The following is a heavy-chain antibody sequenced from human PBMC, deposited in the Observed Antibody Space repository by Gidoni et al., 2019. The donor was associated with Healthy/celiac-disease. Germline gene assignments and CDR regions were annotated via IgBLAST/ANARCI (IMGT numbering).Heavy chain of an antibody. V-gene: IGHV4-39*01. J-gene: IGHJ4*02. D-gene: IGHD6-13*01. CDR2: IYYSGST. CDR3: ARLAAAGDFDY. Sequence: GKGLEWIGSIYYSGSTYYNPSLKSRVTISVDTSKNQFSLKLSSVTAADTAVYYCARLAAAGDFDYWGQGTLVTVSS.